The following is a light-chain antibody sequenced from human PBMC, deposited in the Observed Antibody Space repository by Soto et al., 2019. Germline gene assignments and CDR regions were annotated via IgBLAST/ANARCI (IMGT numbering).Light chain of an antibody. CDR1: QSISSNF. CDR3: QQYGSSPLT. J-gene: IGKJ4*01. CDR2: GAS. Sequence: EIVLTQFPGTLSLSPGERATLSCRASQSISSNFIAWYQQKPGQAPRLLIYGASSRATGIPDRFSGSGSGTDFTLTISRLEPEDFAVYSCQQYGSSPLTFGGGTKVDIK. V-gene: IGKV3-20*01.